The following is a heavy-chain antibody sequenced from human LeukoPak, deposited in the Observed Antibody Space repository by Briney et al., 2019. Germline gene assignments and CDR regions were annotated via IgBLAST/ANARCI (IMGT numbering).Heavy chain of an antibody. CDR3: GKQQPGNWLAVDS. CDR1: GFTFSTYA. J-gene: IGHJ4*02. V-gene: IGHV3-23*01. CDR2: MSGSGDYT. D-gene: IGHD6-19*01. Sequence: PGGTLRLSCAASGFTFSTYAMNWVRQAPGKGLEWVSAMSGSGDYTYYADSVRGRFTISRDNSKNTLYLQMNSLRAEDTAVYYCGKQQPGNWLAVDSWGQGTLVTVSS.